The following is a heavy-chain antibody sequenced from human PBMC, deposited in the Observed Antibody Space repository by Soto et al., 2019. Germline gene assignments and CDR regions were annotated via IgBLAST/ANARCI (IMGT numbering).Heavy chain of an antibody. J-gene: IGHJ6*02. CDR1: GFTFSYYS. Sequence: GGSLRLSCAASGFTFSYYSMNWVRLAPGKGLEWVSSISRSSTYIYYADSVKGRFTISRDDAKNSLYLQMISLRAEDTAVYYCARDGGIPATTYYYYDMDVWGQGTTVTVSS. D-gene: IGHD1-26*01. V-gene: IGHV3-21*01. CDR2: ISRSSTYI. CDR3: ARDGGIPATTYYYYDMDV.